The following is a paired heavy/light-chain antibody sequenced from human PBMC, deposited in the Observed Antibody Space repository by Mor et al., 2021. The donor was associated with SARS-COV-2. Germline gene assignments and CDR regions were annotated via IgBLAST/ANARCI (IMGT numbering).Light chain of an antibody. CDR3: QQYYSIPRT. CDR1: QSVLYSSNNNNY. J-gene: IGKJ1*01. CDR2: WAS. V-gene: IGKV4-1*01. Sequence: DIVMTQSPDSLAVSLGERATINCKSSQSVLYSSNNNNYLAWYQQKPGQPPKLLIYWASTRESGVPDRFSGSGSGTDFTLTISSLQAEDVAVYYCQQYYSIPRTFGQGTKVEI.
Heavy chain of an antibody. V-gene: IGHV3-23*01. CDR1: GFTFSSYA. CDR3: AKDPESGTTNRYFDL. Sequence: EVQLLESGGALVQPGGSLRLSCAASGFTFSSYAINWVRQSPGKGLEWVSGISATGGSTNYADSVRGRFTISRDNSRNTLYLQMNSLRAEDTAVYYCAKDPESGTTNRYFDLWGRGTLVTVSS. D-gene: IGHD1-7*01. J-gene: IGHJ2*01. CDR2: ISATGGST.